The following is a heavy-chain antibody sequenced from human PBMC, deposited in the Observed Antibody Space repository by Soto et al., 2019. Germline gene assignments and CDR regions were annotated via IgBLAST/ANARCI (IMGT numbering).Heavy chain of an antibody. Sequence: GGSLRLSCAASGFTFDDYAMHWVRQAPGKGLEWVSGISWNSGSIGYADSVKGRFTISRDNAKNSLYLQMNSLRAEDTALYYCAKVAHPGNDAFDIWGQGTMVTVSS. CDR2: ISWNSGSI. D-gene: IGHD2-21*01. J-gene: IGHJ3*02. CDR1: GFTFDDYA. CDR3: AKVAHPGNDAFDI. V-gene: IGHV3-9*01.